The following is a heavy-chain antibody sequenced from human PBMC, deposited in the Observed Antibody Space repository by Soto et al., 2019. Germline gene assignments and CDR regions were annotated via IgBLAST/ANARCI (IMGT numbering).Heavy chain of an antibody. CDR3: SFQESTTVTTFEF. D-gene: IGHD4-17*01. CDR1: GFSFNNAW. CDR2: IKSKTDGGTT. Sequence: GGSLRLSCEASGFSFNNAWMSWIRQAPGKGLEWVGRIKSKTDGGTTDCAAPVKGRFTISRDDSKNTLYLQMNSLKNEDTAVYYCSFQESTTVTTFEFWGHGTLVTAPQ. V-gene: IGHV3-15*01. J-gene: IGHJ4*01.